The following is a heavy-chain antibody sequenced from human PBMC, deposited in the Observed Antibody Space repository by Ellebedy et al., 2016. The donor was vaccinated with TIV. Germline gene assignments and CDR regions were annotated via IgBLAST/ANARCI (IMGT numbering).Heavy chain of an antibody. CDR2: IYYSGST. J-gene: IGHJ4*02. CDR3: ARDGGFVVVPAAPSPDFDY. CDR1: GDSINPSY. D-gene: IGHD2-2*01. V-gene: IGHV4-59*12. Sequence: SETLSLTCTVSGDSINPSYWSWIRQPPGKGLEWIGYIYYSGSTNYNPSLKSRVTISVDTSKNQFSLKLSSVTAADTAVYYCARDGGFVVVPAAPSPDFDYWGQGTLVTVSS.